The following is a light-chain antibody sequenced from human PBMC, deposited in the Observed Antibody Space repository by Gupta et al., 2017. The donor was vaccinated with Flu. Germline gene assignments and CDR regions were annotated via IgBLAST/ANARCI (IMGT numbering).Light chain of an antibody. CDR3: QQYNNWSALT. J-gene: IGKJ4*01. Sequence: ILMTQSPATLSVSPGERAALSCRASQNVFNNLAWYQQKPGQAPRLLIYGASTRATGIPARFSGSGSGTEFTLTISSLQSEDFAVYYCQQYNNWSALTFGGWIKVEI. CDR2: GAS. CDR1: QNVFNN. V-gene: IGKV3-15*01.